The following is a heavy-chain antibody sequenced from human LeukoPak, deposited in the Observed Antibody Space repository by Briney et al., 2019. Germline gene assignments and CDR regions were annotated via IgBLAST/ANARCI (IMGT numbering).Heavy chain of an antibody. Sequence: GGSLRLSCAASGFTFSSYAMSWVRQAPGKGLEWVSTISGGDGSTYYAVSVKGRFTISRDNSKNTVYLQMNSLRAEDTAVYCCARDHLGYSSTAAFDIWGQGTMVTVSS. CDR3: ARDHLGYSSTAAFDI. J-gene: IGHJ3*02. D-gene: IGHD6-13*01. CDR2: ISGGDGST. CDR1: GFTFSSYA. V-gene: IGHV3-23*01.